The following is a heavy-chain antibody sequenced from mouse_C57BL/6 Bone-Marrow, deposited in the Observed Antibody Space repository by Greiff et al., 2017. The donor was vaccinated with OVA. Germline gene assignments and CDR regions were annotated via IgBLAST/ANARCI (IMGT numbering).Heavy chain of an antibody. CDR3: ARGRLRAGYYFDY. D-gene: IGHD2-4*01. J-gene: IGHJ2*01. V-gene: IGHV1-64*01. CDR1: GYTFTSYW. CDR2: IHPNSGST. Sequence: QVQLQQPGAELVKPGASVKLSCKASGYTFTSYWMHWVKQRPGQGLEWIGMIHPNSGSTNYNEKFKSKATLTVDKSSSTAYMQLSSLTSEDSAVYYCARGRLRAGYYFDYWGQGTTLTVSS.